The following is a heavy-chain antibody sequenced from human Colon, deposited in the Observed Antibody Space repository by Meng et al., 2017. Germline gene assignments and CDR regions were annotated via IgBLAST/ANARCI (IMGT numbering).Heavy chain of an antibody. D-gene: IGHD1-26*01. V-gene: IGHV4-61*08. Sequence: QGQLREAGPGMVRPSETLSLICPVSGGSVSSAGYQWSWIRQPPGKGLEWIGYASTNYNPSLKSRVTISVDTSKNQFSLRLTSVTAADTAVYYCARDHMGSLDYWGQGILVTVSS. J-gene: IGHJ4*02. CDR1: GGSVSSAGYQ. CDR2: AST. CDR3: ARDHMGSLDY.